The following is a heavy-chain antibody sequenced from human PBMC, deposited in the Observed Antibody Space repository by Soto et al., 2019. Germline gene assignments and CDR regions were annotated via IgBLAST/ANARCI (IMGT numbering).Heavy chain of an antibody. CDR2: IRSKANNYAT. J-gene: IGHJ3*02. CDR3: TRDDVVLVPAAKDAFDI. Sequence: EVQLVESGGGLVQPGGSLKLSCAASGFTFSDSSIHWVRQASGEGLEWVGRIRSKANNYATGYAASVKGRFSISRDDSKNTAYRQMNSLKPEDTAIYYCTRDDVVLVPAAKDAFDIWGQGTTVIVSS. V-gene: IGHV3-73*01. D-gene: IGHD2-2*01. CDR1: GFTFSDSS.